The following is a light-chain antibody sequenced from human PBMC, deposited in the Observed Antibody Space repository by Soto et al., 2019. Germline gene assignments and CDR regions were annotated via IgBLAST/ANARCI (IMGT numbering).Light chain of an antibody. CDR2: EVD. J-gene: IGLJ1*01. Sequence: QSVLTQPASVSGSPGQSITVSCTGTSSDVGNNNHVCWYQQHPGKAPKLIIYEVDKRPSGVSSRFSGSKSGNTASLTISGLRAEDEADYSCTSYTSSRTYVFGIGTKATV. CDR3: TSYTSSRTYV. V-gene: IGLV2-14*02. CDR1: SSDVGNNNH.